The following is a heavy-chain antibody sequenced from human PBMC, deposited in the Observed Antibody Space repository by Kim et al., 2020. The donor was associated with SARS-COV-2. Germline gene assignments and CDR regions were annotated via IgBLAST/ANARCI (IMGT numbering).Heavy chain of an antibody. CDR2: VYYSGTT. V-gene: IGHV4-59*01. CDR1: GGSISGYY. Sequence: SETLSLTCTVSGGSISGYYWSWIRQPPGKGLEWIGYVYYSGTTNQNPSLKSRVTISVDTSRNQFSLKLNSVTAADTAVYYCARGRSRDDYDNWDQRWVYSYYMDVWGKGTTVTVSS. J-gene: IGHJ6*03. D-gene: IGHD3-22*01. CDR3: ARGRSRDDYDNWDQRWVYSYYMDV.